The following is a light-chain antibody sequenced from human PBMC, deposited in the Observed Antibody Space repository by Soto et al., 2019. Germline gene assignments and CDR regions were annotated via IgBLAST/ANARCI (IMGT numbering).Light chain of an antibody. CDR1: QSISGF. Sequence: DIQMTQSPSSLSASVGDRFTMTCRSSQSISGFLNWYQKKSGQAPKLLMYAASTLQSGVPSRFSGSGSGTDFTLTISSLQPEDSATYYCQQYASSPPLTFGGGTKVDIK. CDR3: QQYASSPPLT. V-gene: IGKV1-39*01. J-gene: IGKJ4*01. CDR2: AAS.